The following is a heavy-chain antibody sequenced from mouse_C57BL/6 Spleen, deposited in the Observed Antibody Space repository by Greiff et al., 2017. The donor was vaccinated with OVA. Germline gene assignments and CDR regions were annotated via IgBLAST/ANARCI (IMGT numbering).Heavy chain of an antibody. CDR3: ARSGSNYDAMDY. V-gene: IGHV1-59*01. D-gene: IGHD2-5*01. J-gene: IGHJ4*01. CDR1: GYTFTSYW. Sequence: QVQLQQPGAELVRPGTSVKLSCKASGYTFTSYWMHWVKQRPGQGLEWIGVIDPSDSYTNYTQQFKGKATLTVDTSSSTAYMQLSSLTAEDSAVYYCARSGSNYDAMDYWGQGTSVTVSS. CDR2: IDPSDSYT.